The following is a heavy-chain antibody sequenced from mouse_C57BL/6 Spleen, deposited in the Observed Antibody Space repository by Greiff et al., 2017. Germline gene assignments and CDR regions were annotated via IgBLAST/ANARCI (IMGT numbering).Heavy chain of an antibody. Sequence: VKLVESGAELARPGASVKLSCKASGYTFTSYGISWVKQRTGQGLEWIGEIYPRSGNTYYNEKFKGKATLTADKSSSTAYMELRSLTSEDSAVYFCARLNGSSLYAMDYWGQGTSVTGAS. V-gene: IGHV1-81*01. D-gene: IGHD1-1*01. CDR3: ARLNGSSLYAMDY. CDR2: IYPRSGNT. CDR1: GYTFTSYG. J-gene: IGHJ4*01.